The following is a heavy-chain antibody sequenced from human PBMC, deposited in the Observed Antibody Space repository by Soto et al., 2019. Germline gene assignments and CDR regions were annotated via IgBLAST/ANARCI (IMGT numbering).Heavy chain of an antibody. D-gene: IGHD3-3*01. CDR2: INPNGGST. CDR3: ARLRFLGYYGMDV. V-gene: IGHV1-46*01. CDR1: GYTFTSYY. J-gene: IGHJ6*02. Sequence: EASVKVSCKASGYTFTSYYMHWVRQAPGQGLEWMGIINPNGGSTSYAQKFQGRVNMTRDTSTSAVFMELSRLRSEDTAVYYCARLRFLGYYGMDVWGQGTTVTVSS.